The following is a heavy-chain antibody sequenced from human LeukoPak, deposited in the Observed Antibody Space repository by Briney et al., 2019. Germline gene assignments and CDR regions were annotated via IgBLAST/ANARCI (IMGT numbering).Heavy chain of an antibody. Sequence: SGGSLRLSCAASGFTFSAYAMTWVRQAPGKGLEWVSAIGSDNKSHYSESVKGRFAISRDNSKSIVFLQLNSLRAEDTGLYYCARDLHYYVDMDVWGQGTTVYVSS. J-gene: IGHJ6*02. CDR3: ARDLHYYVDMDV. V-gene: IGHV3-23*01. CDR2: IGSDNKS. D-gene: IGHD3-10*02. CDR1: GFTFSAYA.